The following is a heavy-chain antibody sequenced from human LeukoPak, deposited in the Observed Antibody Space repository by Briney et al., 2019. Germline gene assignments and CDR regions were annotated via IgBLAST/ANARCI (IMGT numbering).Heavy chain of an antibody. CDR2: ISGGGGST. CDR3: AKGGKWDVTPFDY. Sequence: LPGGSLRLSCAASGFTFTSYSMNWVRQAPGKGLEWVSTISGGGGSTYYADSVKGRFTISRDNSKNTLYLQVNSLRAEDTAVCYCAKGGKWDVTPFDYWGQGTLVTVSS. J-gene: IGHJ4*02. D-gene: IGHD1-26*01. CDR1: GFTFTSYS. V-gene: IGHV3-23*01.